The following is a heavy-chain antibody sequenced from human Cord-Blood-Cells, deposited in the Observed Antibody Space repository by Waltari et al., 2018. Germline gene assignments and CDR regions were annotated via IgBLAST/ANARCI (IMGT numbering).Heavy chain of an antibody. CDR1: GGSSSGYY. J-gene: IGHJ3*02. CDR3: ASAMVRGVGHAFDI. D-gene: IGHD3-10*01. V-gene: IGHV4-34*01. Sequence: QVQLQQWGAGLLKPSETLSLTCAVYGGSSSGYYWSWIRQPPGKGLEWIGEINHSGSTNYNPSLKSRVTISVDTSKNQFSLKLSSVTAADTAVYYCASAMVRGVGHAFDIWGQGTMVTVSS. CDR2: INHSGST.